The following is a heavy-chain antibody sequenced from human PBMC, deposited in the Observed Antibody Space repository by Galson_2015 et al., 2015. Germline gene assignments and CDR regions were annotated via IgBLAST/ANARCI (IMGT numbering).Heavy chain of an antibody. J-gene: IGHJ4*02. CDR3: AKRGIAVVAPGDY. Sequence: SLRLSCAASGFIFSAYVMSWVRQAPGKGLEWVSTISGSGDSTYYADSVKGRFTISRDNSKNTLFLQMNSLRVEDTALYYCAKRGIAVVAPGDYWGQRTLVTVSS. V-gene: IGHV3-23*01. D-gene: IGHD6-19*01. CDR1: GFIFSAYV. CDR2: ISGSGDST.